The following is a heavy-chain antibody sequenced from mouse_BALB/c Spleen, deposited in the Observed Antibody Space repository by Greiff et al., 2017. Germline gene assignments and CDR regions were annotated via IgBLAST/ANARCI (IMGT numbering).Heavy chain of an antibody. CDR3: ASDGYYAYAMDY. V-gene: IGHV5-12-1*01. J-gene: IGHJ4*01. D-gene: IGHD2-3*01. CDR2: ISSGGGST. Sequence: EVQGVESGGGLVKPGGSLKLSCAASGFAFSSYDMSWVRQTPEKRLEWVAYISSGGGSTYYPDTVKGRFTISRDNAKNTLYLQMSSLKSEDTAMYYCASDGYYAYAMDYWGQGTSVTVSS. CDR1: GFAFSSYD.